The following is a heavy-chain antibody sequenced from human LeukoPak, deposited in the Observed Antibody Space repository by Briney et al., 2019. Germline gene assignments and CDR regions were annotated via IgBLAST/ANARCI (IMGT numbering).Heavy chain of an antibody. Sequence: PSETLSLTCTVSGGSISRYYWSWIRQPPGKGLEWIGYIYYSGSTNSNPSLKSRVTISVDTSNNQFSLKLRSVTAADTAAYYCARDLDNSGWYVFDYWGQGNLVTVSS. V-gene: IGHV4-59*01. CDR1: GGSISRYY. D-gene: IGHD6-19*01. CDR3: ARDLDNSGWYVFDY. CDR2: IYYSGST. J-gene: IGHJ4*02.